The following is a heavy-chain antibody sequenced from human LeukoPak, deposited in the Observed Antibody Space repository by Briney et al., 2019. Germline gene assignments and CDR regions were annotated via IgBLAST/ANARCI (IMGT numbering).Heavy chain of an antibody. Sequence: PSETLSLTCTVSGYSISSGYYWGWIRQPPGKGLEWIGSIYHSGSTYYNPSLKSRVTISVDTSKNQFSLKLSSVTAADTAVYYCARDTDYYDSSGYPRAFDIWGQGTMVTVSS. CDR3: ARDTDYYDSSGYPRAFDI. D-gene: IGHD3-22*01. V-gene: IGHV4-38-2*02. CDR1: GYSISSGYY. J-gene: IGHJ3*02. CDR2: IYHSGST.